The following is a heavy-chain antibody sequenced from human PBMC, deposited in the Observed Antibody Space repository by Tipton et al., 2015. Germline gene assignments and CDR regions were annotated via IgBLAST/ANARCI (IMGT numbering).Heavy chain of an antibody. CDR2: ISGSGGST. CDR1: GFTSSSYA. D-gene: IGHD5-12*01. Sequence: SLRLSCAASGFTSSSYAMNWVRQALGKGLEWVSAISGSGGSTYYAAPVKGRFIISRDDSKSTLYLQMESLKTEDTALYYCTTERALGYMMEMPLGSDYWGQGTLVTVSS. CDR3: TTERALGYMMEMPLGSDY. V-gene: IGHV3-23*01. J-gene: IGHJ4*02.